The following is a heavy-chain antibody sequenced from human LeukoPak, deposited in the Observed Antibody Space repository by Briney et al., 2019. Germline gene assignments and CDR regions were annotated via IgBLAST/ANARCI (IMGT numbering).Heavy chain of an antibody. CDR3: ARESRREGYRFDY. CDR1: GGSITTHY. CDR2: VHYTGNT. D-gene: IGHD5-24*01. V-gene: IGHV4-59*11. J-gene: IGHJ4*02. Sequence: SETLSLTCSVSGGSITTHYWSWIRQPPGKGLEWIGYVHYTGNTNYNPSLKSRLTISVDTSKNQFSLKLSSVTAADTAVYYCARESRREGYRFDYWGQGTLVTVSS.